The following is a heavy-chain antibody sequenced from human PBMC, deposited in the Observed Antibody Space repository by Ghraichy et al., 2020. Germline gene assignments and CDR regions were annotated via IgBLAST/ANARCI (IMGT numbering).Heavy chain of an antibody. J-gene: IGHJ6*04. V-gene: IGHV4-31*03. Sequence: SETLSLTCTVSGDSVKSGDYYWNWIRQHPEKGLEWVGYIYSSGNVYYSPSLKSRVAMSVDTSKNQFSLELTSVTAADTAVYYCARESRTSRRGMDVWGKGTTVTVSS. CDR3: ARESRTSRRGMDV. D-gene: IGHD1-1*01. CDR2: IYSSGNV. CDR1: GDSVKSGDYY.